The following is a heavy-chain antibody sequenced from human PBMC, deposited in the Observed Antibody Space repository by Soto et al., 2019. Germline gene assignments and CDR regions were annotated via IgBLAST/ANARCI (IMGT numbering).Heavy chain of an antibody. CDR3: ASGRVTALPPVRYYYYGMDV. D-gene: IGHD2-21*02. Sequence: ASVKVSCKASGGTFSSYAISWVRQAPGQGLEWMGGIIPIFGTANYAQKFQGRVTITADESTSTAYMELSSLRSEDTAVYYCASGRVTALPPVRYYYYGMDVWGQGTTVTVSS. V-gene: IGHV1-69*13. J-gene: IGHJ6*02. CDR1: GGTFSSYA. CDR2: IIPIFGTA.